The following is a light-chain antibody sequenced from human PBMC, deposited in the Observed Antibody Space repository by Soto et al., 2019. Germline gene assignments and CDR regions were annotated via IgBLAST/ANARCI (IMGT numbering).Light chain of an antibody. Sequence: EVVMTQSSATLSVPPGQRVTLSCRASQSVNSKVAWYQQKPGQAPRLIIYGASNRATGIPARFSGSGSGTEFTLTISSLQSEDFAVYYCQQYNYWPPITFGQGTRVEIK. CDR1: QSVNSK. V-gene: IGKV3-15*01. CDR2: GAS. CDR3: QQYNYWPPIT. J-gene: IGKJ5*01.